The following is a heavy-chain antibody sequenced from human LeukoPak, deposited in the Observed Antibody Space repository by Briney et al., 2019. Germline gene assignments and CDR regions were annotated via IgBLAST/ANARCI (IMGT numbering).Heavy chain of an antibody. CDR1: GVTFSTYW. Sequence: GGSLRLSCAASGVTFSTYWMSWVRQAPGKGLEWVANIKQDGSEKYYVDSVKGRFTISRDNAKNPLYLQMSGLRAEDTAVYYCAREPSNRDWYFDLWGRGTLVTVSS. J-gene: IGHJ2*01. CDR3: AREPSNRDWYFDL. CDR2: IKQDGSEK. V-gene: IGHV3-7*01. D-gene: IGHD1-14*01.